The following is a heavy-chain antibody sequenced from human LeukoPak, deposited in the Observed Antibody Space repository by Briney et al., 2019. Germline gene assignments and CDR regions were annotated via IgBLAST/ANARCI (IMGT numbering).Heavy chain of an antibody. V-gene: IGHV3-74*01. Sequence: GGSLRLSCAASGFTFSRYWMHWVRQVPGKGLVCVSRITSDGGSTSYADSVRGRFTISRDNAKNTVYLQMNSLRAEDTAVYYCARDLTGAVFDFWGQGTLVTVSS. CDR2: ITSDGGST. CDR1: GFTFSRYW. CDR3: ARDLTGAVFDF. J-gene: IGHJ4*02. D-gene: IGHD1-26*01.